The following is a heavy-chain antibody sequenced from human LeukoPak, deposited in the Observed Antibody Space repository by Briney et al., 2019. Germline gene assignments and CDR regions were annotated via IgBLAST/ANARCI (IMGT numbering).Heavy chain of an antibody. J-gene: IGHJ4*02. D-gene: IGHD6-13*01. CDR3: ARDSAAAGTPNYFDY. CDR1: GFTFSDYY. V-gene: IGHV3-11*04. CDR2: MRGDGNAK. Sequence: GGSLRLSCVASGFTFSDYYMAWVRQAPGKGLEWVSYMRGDGNAKYYGDSVRGRFTISRDNAKNSLYLQMNSLRAEDTAVYYCARDSAAAGTPNYFDYWGQGTLVTVSS.